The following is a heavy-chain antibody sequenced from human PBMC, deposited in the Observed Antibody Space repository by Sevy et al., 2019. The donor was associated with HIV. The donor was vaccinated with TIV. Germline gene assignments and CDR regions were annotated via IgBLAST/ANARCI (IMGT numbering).Heavy chain of an antibody. V-gene: IGHV3-23*01. D-gene: IGHD3-22*01. Sequence: GGSLRLSCAASGFTFSSYAMSWVRQAPGKGLEWVSAISGSGYLTYYTDSVKGRFTISRDNSKNTLYLQMNSLRAEDPAVYYGAKEGGGYYYDSSGLFDYWGQGTLVTVSS. CDR3: AKEGGGYYYDSSGLFDY. CDR2: ISGSGYLT. CDR1: GFTFSSYA. J-gene: IGHJ4*02.